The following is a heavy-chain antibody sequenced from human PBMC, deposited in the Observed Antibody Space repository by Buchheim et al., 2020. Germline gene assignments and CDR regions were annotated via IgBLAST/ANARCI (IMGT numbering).Heavy chain of an antibody. V-gene: IGHV4-34*01. CDR1: GGSFSGYY. CDR2: INHSGST. J-gene: IGHJ5*02. Sequence: QVQLQQWGAGLLKPSATLSLTCAVYGGSFSGYYWSWIRQPPGKGLEWIGEINHSGSTHYNPSLKSRVPLSVDTSKNPLSPRLSSVTAADTAVYYCARTTIFGVRWFDPWGQGTL. D-gene: IGHD3-3*01. CDR3: ARTTIFGVRWFDP.